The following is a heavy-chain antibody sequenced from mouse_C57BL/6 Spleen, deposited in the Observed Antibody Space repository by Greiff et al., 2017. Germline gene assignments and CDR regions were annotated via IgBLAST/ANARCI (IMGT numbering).Heavy chain of an antibody. J-gene: IGHJ1*03. CDR3: ARYPEV. CDR1: GYTFTSYW. Sequence: QVQLKQPGAELVKPGASVKLSCKASGYTFTSYWMQWVQQRPGQGLEWIGEIDPADSYTNYNQKFKGTATLTVDTSSSTTYMQLSSLTSEDSAVYYCARYPEVWGTGTTVTVSS. CDR2: IDPADSYT. V-gene: IGHV1-50*01.